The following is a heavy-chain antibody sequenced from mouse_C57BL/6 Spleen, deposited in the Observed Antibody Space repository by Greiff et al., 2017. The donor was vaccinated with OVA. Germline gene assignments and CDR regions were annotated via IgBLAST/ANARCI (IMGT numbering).Heavy chain of an antibody. Sequence: EVQLQESGGGLVQPGGSLKLSCAASGFTFSDYYMYWVRQTPEKRLEWVAYISNGGGSTYYPDTVKGRFTISRDNAKNTLYLQMSRLKSEDTAMYYCARQGDYDEGFAYWGQGTLVTVSA. CDR1: GFTFSDYY. V-gene: IGHV5-12*01. D-gene: IGHD2-4*01. CDR3: ARQGDYDEGFAY. J-gene: IGHJ3*01. CDR2: ISNGGGST.